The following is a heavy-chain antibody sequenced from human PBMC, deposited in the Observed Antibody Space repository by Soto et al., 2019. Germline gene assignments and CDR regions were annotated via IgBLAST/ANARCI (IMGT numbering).Heavy chain of an antibody. CDR1: GFTFDNYA. Sequence: EVQLWESVGGLVQPGGSLRISCTASGFTFDNYAMAWVRQAPGKGLEWVAGISGSGDRTNYVDSVKGRFTISRDNSKNRLYLQMKSLRAEDTALYYCAKDYGIRGIMTNLFDSWGQGTLVAVSS. J-gene: IGHJ5*01. CDR3: AKDYGIRGIMTNLFDS. D-gene: IGHD3-10*01. CDR2: ISGSGDRT. V-gene: IGHV3-23*01.